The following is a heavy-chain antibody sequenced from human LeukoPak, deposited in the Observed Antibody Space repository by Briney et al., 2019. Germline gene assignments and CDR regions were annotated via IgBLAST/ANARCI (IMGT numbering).Heavy chain of an antibody. CDR2: IYPGDSDT. D-gene: IGHD6-13*01. J-gene: IGHJ5*02. Sequence: GESLKISCKSFGYNFTGYWIGWVRQMPGKGLEWMGIIYPGDSDTRYSPSFQGQVTISADKSINTAYLQWSSLKASDTAMYYCARHVNIEAVDGNWFDPWGQGTLVTVSS. V-gene: IGHV5-51*01. CDR1: GYNFTGYW. CDR3: ARHVNIEAVDGNWFDP.